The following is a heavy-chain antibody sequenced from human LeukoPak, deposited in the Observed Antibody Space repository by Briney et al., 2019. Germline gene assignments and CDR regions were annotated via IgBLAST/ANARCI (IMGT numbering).Heavy chain of an antibody. D-gene: IGHD2-15*01. Sequence: GASVKVSCKASGYTFTSYGISWVRQAPGQGLEWMGWISAYNGNTNYAQKLQGRVTMTTDTSTNTAYMELRSLTSDDTAVYYCARVGSDCSDGNCYWGQGTLVTVSS. CDR3: ARVGSDCSDGNCY. CDR2: ISAYNGNT. J-gene: IGHJ4*02. CDR1: GYTFTSYG. V-gene: IGHV1-18*01.